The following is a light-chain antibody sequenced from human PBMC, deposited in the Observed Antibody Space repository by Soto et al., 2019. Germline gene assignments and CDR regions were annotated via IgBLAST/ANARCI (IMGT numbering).Light chain of an antibody. J-gene: IGLJ2*01. CDR1: SSNIGAGYD. CDR2: GNS. CDR3: QSYDSSLLGPV. V-gene: IGLV1-40*01. Sequence: QSVLTQPPSVSGAPGQRVTISCTGSSSNIGAGYDVHWYQQLPGTAPKLLIYGNSNRPSGVPDRFSGSKSGPSASLAITGLQAEDEADYYCQSYDSSLLGPVFGGGTNLTVL.